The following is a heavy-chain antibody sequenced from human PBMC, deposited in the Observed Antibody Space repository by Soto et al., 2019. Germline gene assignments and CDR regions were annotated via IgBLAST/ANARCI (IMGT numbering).Heavy chain of an antibody. J-gene: IGHJ4*02. V-gene: IGHV4-38-2*01. Sequence: GSLRLSCAASAFTFNNYAMSWVRQAPGKGLEWIGSIYHSGSTYYNPSLKSRVTISVDTSKNQFSLKLSSVTAADTAVYYCERVGWLQLMVDVFDYCGQGPLVTVSS. CDR1: AFTFNNYA. CDR2: IYHSGST. CDR3: ERVGWLQLMVDVFDY. D-gene: IGHD5-18*01.